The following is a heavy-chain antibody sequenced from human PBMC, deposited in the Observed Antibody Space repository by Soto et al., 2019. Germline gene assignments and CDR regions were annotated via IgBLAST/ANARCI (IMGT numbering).Heavy chain of an antibody. CDR2: IWYDGSNK. CDR3: ARGGRGSYYFDY. CDR1: GFTFSSYG. V-gene: IGHV3-33*01. D-gene: IGHD1-26*01. Sequence: QVQLVESGGGVVQPGRSLRLSCAASGFTFSSYGMHWVRQAPGKGLEWVAVIWYDGSNKYYADSVKGRFTISRDNSKNTLYLQMNSLRAEDTAVYYCARGGRGSYYFDYWGQGTLVTVSS. J-gene: IGHJ4*02.